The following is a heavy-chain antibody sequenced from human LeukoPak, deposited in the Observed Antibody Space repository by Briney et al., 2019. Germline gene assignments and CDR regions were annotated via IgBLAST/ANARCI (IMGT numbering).Heavy chain of an antibody. D-gene: IGHD6-13*01. Sequence: SETLSLTCTVSGGSISSYYWSWIRQPPGKGLEWIGYIYYSGSTYYNPSLKSQVTISVDTSKNQFSLNLNSVTAADTALYYCARHGGSSGWYHFDYWGQGTLVTVSS. CDR3: ARHGGSSGWYHFDY. CDR1: GGSISSYY. V-gene: IGHV4-59*08. CDR2: IYYSGST. J-gene: IGHJ4*02.